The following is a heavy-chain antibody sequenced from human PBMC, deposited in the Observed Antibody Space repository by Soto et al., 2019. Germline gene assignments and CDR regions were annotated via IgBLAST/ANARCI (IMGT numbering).Heavy chain of an antibody. CDR1: GFTFSSYD. J-gene: IGHJ4*02. V-gene: IGHV3-23*01. CDR3: AKESTVGSREDYFDS. CDR2: IGVYANT. Sequence: LGGSLRLSCAASGFTFSSYDMNWVRQAPGKGLEWVSAIGVYANTSYADSVKGRFTISRDDSRNTVHLQLNSLRVDDPAVYYCAKESTVGSREDYFDSWGRGTLVTVSS. D-gene: IGHD1-26*01.